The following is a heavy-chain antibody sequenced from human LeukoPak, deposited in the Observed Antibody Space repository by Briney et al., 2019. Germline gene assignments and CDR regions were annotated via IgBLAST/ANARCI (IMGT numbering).Heavy chain of an antibody. J-gene: IGHJ3*02. Sequence: GGSLRLSCAASGFTLIIYAMTWVRQAPGKGLEWVSAVTSGGSTYYADSVKGRFTISRDNSKNTLYLQMNSLRAEDTAVYYCAKKVGGIYGFDIWGQGTMVTVSS. D-gene: IGHD1-26*01. CDR1: GFTLIIYA. CDR3: AKKVGGIYGFDI. V-gene: IGHV3-23*01. CDR2: VTSGGST.